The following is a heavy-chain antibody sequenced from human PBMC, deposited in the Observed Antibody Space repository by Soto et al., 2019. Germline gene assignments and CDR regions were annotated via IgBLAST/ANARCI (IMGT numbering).Heavy chain of an antibody. CDR1: GFTFSSYS. Sequence: PGGSLRLSGAASGFTFSSYSISWVRQAPWKGLEWVSAISGSGGSTYYADSVKGRFTISRDNSKNTLYLQMNSLRAEDTAVYYCSKDRTGRDSSSWGVDLKWFDPLGQGTLLTVCS. V-gene: IGHV3-23*01. D-gene: IGHD6-13*01. CDR3: SKDRTGRDSSSWGVDLKWFDP. J-gene: IGHJ5*02. CDR2: ISGSGGST.